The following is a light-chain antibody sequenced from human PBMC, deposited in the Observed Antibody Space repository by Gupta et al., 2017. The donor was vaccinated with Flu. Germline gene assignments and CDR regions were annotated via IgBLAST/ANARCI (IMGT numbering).Light chain of an antibody. CDR1: SLRIYY. V-gene: IGLV3-19*01. CDR2: GRN. CDR3: ASRDTRGHYP. Sequence: RGDSLRIYYASWYQQKPGQAPVLVVYGRNSRPSGVPDRFSGSSSGNTASLTITGAQAEDEAVYYCASRDTRGHYPFGTGTAVTVL. J-gene: IGLJ1*01.